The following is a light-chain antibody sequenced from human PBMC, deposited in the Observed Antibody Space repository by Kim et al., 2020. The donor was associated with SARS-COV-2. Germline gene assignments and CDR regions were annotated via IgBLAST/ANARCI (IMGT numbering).Light chain of an antibody. J-gene: IGLJ2*01. CDR1: SRDVGNYNL. CDR3: CSYAGSSTFVI. Sequence: QSITISYTGTSRDVGNYNLVTWYQQRPDKAPKLIIFEVSKLPSGVSNRFSGSKSGDTASLTISGLQAEDESAYYCCSYAGSSTFVIFGGGTQLTVL. CDR2: EVS. V-gene: IGLV2-23*02.